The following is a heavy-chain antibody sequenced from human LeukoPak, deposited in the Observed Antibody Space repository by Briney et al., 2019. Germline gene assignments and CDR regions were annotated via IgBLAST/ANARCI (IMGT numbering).Heavy chain of an antibody. V-gene: IGHV3-11*04. CDR2: ISGTGLTI. CDR1: AFSFSDHY. CDR3: ARVIADSPHYYYYRDV. J-gene: IGHJ6*03. D-gene: IGHD6-6*01. Sequence: GGSLRLSCAASAFSFSDHYMTWIRGAPGKGLEWISYISGTGLTIYYADAVKGRFTISMDNADNSLSLQMNSLRAEDTAVYYCARVIADSPHYYYYRDVGGKGTTVTVSS.